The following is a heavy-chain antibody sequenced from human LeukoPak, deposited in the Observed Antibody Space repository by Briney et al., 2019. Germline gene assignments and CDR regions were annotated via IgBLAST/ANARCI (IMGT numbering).Heavy chain of an antibody. D-gene: IGHD5-12*01. J-gene: IGHJ5*02. V-gene: IGHV4-59*08. CDR1: GGSISSYY. CDR2: IYYSGST. CDR3: ARWATAWFDP. Sequence: ASELLSLTCTVSGGSISSYYWSWIRQPPGKGLEWIGYIYYSGSTNYNPSLKSRVTISVDTSKNQFSLKLSSVTAADTAVYYCARWATAWFDPWGQGTLVSVSS.